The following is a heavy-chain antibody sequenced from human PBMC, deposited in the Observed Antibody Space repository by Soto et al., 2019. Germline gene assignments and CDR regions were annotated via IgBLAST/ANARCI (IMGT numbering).Heavy chain of an antibody. CDR2: IYYSGST. CDR1: GGSISSGGYY. V-gene: IGHV4-31*03. J-gene: IGHJ3*02. CDR3: ARDLRMAQEVGQQLPSWNFNDAFDI. D-gene: IGHD6-13*01. Sequence: SETLSLTCTVSGGSISSGGYYWSWLRQDPGKGLEWIGYIYYSGSTYYNPSLKRRVTISVDTSKNQFSLKLSSVTAADTAVYYCARDLRMAQEVGQQLPSWNFNDAFDIWGQGTMVTVSS.